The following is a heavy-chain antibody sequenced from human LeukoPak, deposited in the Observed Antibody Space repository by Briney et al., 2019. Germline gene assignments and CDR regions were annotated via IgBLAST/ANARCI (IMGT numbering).Heavy chain of an antibody. V-gene: IGHV4-39*01. D-gene: IGHD6-19*01. CDR1: GGSISSGSYY. CDR3: ARQRPKGWYLFDY. CDR2: IYYSGST. J-gene: IGHJ4*02. Sequence: PSETLSLTCTVSGGSISSGSYYWGWIRQPPGKGPEWIGSIYYSGSTYYNPSLKSRVTISVDTSKNQFSLKLSSVTAADTAVYYCARQRPKGWYLFDYWGQGTLVTVSS.